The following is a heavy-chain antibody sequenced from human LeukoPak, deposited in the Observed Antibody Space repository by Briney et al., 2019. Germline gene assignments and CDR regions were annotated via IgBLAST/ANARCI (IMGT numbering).Heavy chain of an antibody. CDR1: GGSISSYY. Sequence: SETLSLTCTVSGGSISSYYWSWIRQPPGKGLEWIGYIYYSGSTNYNPSLKSRVTISIDTSKNQFSLKLSSVTAADTAVYYCAAARHYYYYMDVWGKGTTVTVSS. CDR2: IYYSGST. V-gene: IGHV4-59*08. D-gene: IGHD6-6*01. CDR3: AAARHYYYYMDV. J-gene: IGHJ6*03.